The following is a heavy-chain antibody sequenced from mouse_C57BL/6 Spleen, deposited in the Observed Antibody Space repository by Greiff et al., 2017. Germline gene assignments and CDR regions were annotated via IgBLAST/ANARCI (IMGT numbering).Heavy chain of an antibody. CDR2: INPNNGGT. Sequence: EVKLQQSGPELVKPGASVKISCKASGYTFTDYYMNWVKQSHGKSLEWIGDINPNNGGTSYNQKFKGKATLTVDKSSSTAYMELRSLTSEDSAVYYCARHGNYLYYFDYWGQGTTLTVSS. V-gene: IGHV1-26*01. CDR1: GYTFTDYY. J-gene: IGHJ2*01. CDR3: ARHGNYLYYFDY. D-gene: IGHD2-1*01.